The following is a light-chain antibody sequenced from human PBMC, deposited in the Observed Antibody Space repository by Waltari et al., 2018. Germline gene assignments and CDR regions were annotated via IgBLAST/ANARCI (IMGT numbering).Light chain of an antibody. Sequence: NFMLTQPHSVSESPGKTVTISSCGTSGSIATNYVQWYQQRPGSAPNTVIYEDHQRPSGVPDRFSGSIDSSSNSASLTISGLKTEDEADYYCQSYDGTNWVFGGGTKLTVL. CDR1: SGSIATNY. CDR2: EDH. V-gene: IGLV6-57*02. CDR3: QSYDGTNWV. J-gene: IGLJ3*02.